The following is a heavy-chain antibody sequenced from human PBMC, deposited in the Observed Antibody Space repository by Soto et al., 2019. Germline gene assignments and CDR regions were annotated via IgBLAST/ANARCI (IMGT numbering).Heavy chain of an antibody. Sequence: SETLSLTCAVSGGSISSGGYSWSWIRQPPGKGLEWIGYIYHSGSTYYNPSLKSRVTISLDRSKNQFSLKLSSVTAADTAVYYCASQTEDYEFDYWGQGTLVTVSS. J-gene: IGHJ4*02. V-gene: IGHV4-30-2*01. CDR2: IYHSGST. D-gene: IGHD4-17*01. CDR3: ASQTEDYEFDY. CDR1: GGSISSGGYS.